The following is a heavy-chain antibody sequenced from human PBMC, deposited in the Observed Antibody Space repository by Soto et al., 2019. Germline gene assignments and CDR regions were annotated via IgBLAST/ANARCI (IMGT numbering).Heavy chain of an antibody. CDR1: GFTFSYYW. V-gene: IGHV3-74*01. CDR2: IHSDGSST. J-gene: IGHJ3*01. D-gene: IGHD1-26*01. CDR3: ARGQWGAFDL. Sequence: DVQLVESGGGSVQPGGPLSLSCAATGFTFSYYWMHWVRQAPGKGLVWVSRIHSDGSSTTDADSVKGRFTISRDNAKNTLYLQMNSLRAEDTAVYYCARGQWGAFDLWGQGTMVTVAS.